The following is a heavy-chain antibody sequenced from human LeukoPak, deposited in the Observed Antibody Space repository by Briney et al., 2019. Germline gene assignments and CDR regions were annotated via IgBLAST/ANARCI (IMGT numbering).Heavy chain of an antibody. Sequence: ASVKVSCKASGYTFTGFYMHWLRQAPGQGFEWMGWINPNTGGTNYAQKFQGRVTKTRDTPISTAYMELSGLTSDDTAIYYCASYPRYSISPPFDYWGQGTLVTVSS. CDR3: ASYPRYSISPPFDY. V-gene: IGHV1-2*02. CDR2: INPNTGGT. J-gene: IGHJ4*02. CDR1: GYTFTGFY. D-gene: IGHD6-6*01.